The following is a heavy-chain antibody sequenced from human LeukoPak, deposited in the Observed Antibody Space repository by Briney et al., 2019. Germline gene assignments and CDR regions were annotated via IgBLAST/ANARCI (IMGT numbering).Heavy chain of an antibody. CDR2: ISSSGSTI. Sequence: PGGSLRLSCAASGFTFSDYYMSWIRQAPGKGLEWVSYISSSGSTIHYADSVKGRFTISRDNAKNSLYLQMNSLRAEDTAVYYCARARDYFNWFDPWGQGTLVTVSS. V-gene: IGHV3-11*01. J-gene: IGHJ5*02. CDR1: GFTFSDYY. D-gene: IGHD2/OR15-2a*01. CDR3: ARARDYFNWFDP.